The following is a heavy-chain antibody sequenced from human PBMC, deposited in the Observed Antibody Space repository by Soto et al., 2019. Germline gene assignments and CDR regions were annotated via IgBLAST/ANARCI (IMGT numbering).Heavy chain of an antibody. V-gene: IGHV4-59*08. CDR2: IYYSGST. D-gene: IGHD1-20*01. J-gene: IGHJ4*02. CDR1: GGSISSYY. CDR3: ARQEVLTGTIDY. Sequence: SETLSLTCTVSGGSISSYYWSWIRQPPGKGLEWIGYIYYSGSTNYNPSPKSRVTISVDTSKNQFSLKLSSVTAADTAVYYCARQEVLTGTIDYWGQGTLVTVSS.